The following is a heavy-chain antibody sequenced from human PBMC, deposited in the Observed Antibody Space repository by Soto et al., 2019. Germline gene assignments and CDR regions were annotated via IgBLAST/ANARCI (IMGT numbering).Heavy chain of an antibody. CDR2: IYHTGST. V-gene: IGHV4-4*02. CDR1: GGSISSSNW. D-gene: IGHD6-19*01. Sequence: QVQLQESGPGLVKPSGTLSLTCAVSGGSISSSNWWSWVRQPPGKGLEWIGEIYHTGSTNYNPSLKRRVTISVDKSKNQFSLKLSSVTAADTAVYYCAREFMAAHWYFDLWGRGTLVTVCS. CDR3: AREFMAAHWYFDL. J-gene: IGHJ2*01.